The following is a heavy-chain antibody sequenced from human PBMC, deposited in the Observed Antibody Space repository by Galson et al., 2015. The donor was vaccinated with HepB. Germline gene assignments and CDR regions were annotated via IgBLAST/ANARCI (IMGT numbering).Heavy chain of an antibody. D-gene: IGHD2-15*01. J-gene: IGHJ4*02. CDR2: INHSGST. Sequence: SGYYWSWIRQPPGKGLEWIGEINHSGSTNYNPSLKSRVTISVDTSENQFSLKLSSVTAADTAVYYRARRGWTSDYWGQGTLVTVSS. CDR3: ARRGWTSDY. CDR1: SGYY. V-gene: IGHV4-34*01.